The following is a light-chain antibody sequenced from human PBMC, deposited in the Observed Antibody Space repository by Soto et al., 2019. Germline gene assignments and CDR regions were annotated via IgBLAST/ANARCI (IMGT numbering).Light chain of an antibody. Sequence: QSALTQPPSASGPPGRSFTISCTGTTSDVGGYNYVSWYQQHPGKAPKLMIYEVSKRPSGVPDRFSGSKSGNTASLTVSGLQAEDEADYYCSSYAGSNNYVFGTGTKLTVL. V-gene: IGLV2-8*01. CDR3: SSYAGSNNYV. J-gene: IGLJ1*01. CDR1: TSDVGGYNY. CDR2: EVS.